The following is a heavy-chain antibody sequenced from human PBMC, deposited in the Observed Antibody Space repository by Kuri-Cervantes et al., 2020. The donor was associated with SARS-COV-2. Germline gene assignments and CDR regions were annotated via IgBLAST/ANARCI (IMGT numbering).Heavy chain of an antibody. D-gene: IGHD6-13*01. J-gene: IGHJ4*02. CDR3: ATIAAAGTHPARDNHFYYFDY. Sequence: ASVKVSCKVSGYTLTELSMHWVRQAPGKGLEWMGGFDPEDGETIYAQKFQGRVTMTEDTSTDTAYMELSSLRSEDTAVYYCATIAAAGTHPARDNHFYYFDYWGQGTLVTVSS. CDR1: GYTLTELS. CDR2: FDPEDGET. V-gene: IGHV1-24*01.